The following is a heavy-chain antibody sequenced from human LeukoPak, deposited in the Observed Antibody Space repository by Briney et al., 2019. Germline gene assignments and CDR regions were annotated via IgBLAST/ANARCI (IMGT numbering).Heavy chain of an antibody. CDR1: GFTFSSYA. Sequence: GSLRLSCAASGFTFSSYAMHWVRQAPGKGLEWVAVISYDGSNKYYADSVKGRFTISRDNSKNTLYLQMNSLRAEDTAVYYRAKAFYSSRPYHFDYWGQGTLVTVSS. J-gene: IGHJ4*02. D-gene: IGHD6-13*01. CDR2: ISYDGSNK. CDR3: AKAFYSSRPYHFDY. V-gene: IGHV3-30-3*01.